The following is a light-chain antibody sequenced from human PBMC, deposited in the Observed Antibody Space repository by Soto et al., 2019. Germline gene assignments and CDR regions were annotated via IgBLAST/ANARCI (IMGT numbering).Light chain of an antibody. J-gene: IGLJ2*01. CDR2: EVS. CDR1: CSDVGGYNY. Sequence: QSALTQPASVSGSPGQSITISCTGTCSDVGGYNYVSWYQQHPGKAPKLMIYEVSNRPSGVSNRFSGSKSGNTASLTISGLQAEDEADYYCSSYTRNSTLVFGGGTKVTVL. CDR3: SSYTRNSTLV. V-gene: IGLV2-14*01.